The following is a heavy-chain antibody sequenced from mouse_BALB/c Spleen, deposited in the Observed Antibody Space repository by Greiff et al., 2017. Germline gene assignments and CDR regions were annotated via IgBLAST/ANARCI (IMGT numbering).Heavy chain of an antibody. Sequence: VQLQQSGAELMKPGASVKISCKATGYTFSSYWIEWVKQRPGHGLEWIGEILPGSGSTNYNEKFKGKATFTADTSSNTAYMQLSSLTSEDSAVYYCARPPFTTVVADFDYWGQGTTLTVSS. V-gene: IGHV1-9*01. CDR3: ARPPFTTVVADFDY. CDR2: ILPGSGST. J-gene: IGHJ2*01. CDR1: GYTFSSYW. D-gene: IGHD1-1*01.